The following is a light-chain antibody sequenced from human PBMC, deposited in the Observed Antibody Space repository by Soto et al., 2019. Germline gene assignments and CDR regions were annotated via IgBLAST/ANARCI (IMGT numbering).Light chain of an antibody. CDR1: SSNIGSNY. Sequence: QSVLTQPPSASGTPGQRVTISCSGSSSNIGSNYVYWYQQLPGTAPKLLIYNDNQRPSGVPDRFSGSKSGTSASLAISGLRSEDEADYYCAAWDDSRSGVFGGGTKVTVL. CDR2: NDN. CDR3: AAWDDSRSGV. J-gene: IGLJ3*02. V-gene: IGLV1-47*02.